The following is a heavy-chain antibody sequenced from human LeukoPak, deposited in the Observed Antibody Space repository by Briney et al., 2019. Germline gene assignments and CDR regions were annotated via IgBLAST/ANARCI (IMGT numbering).Heavy chain of an antibody. CDR3: ARGGGASPSDY. CDR2: ISYSGST. J-gene: IGHJ4*02. V-gene: IGHV4-59*12. CDR1: GASISTFH. D-gene: IGHD2-2*01. Sequence: SETLSLTCTVSGASISTFHWSWIRHPPGKGLEWIGYISYSGSTNYNPSPKSRVSMSVDTSKNQLSLKLTSVTAADTAVYYCARGGGASPSDYWGQGILVTVSS.